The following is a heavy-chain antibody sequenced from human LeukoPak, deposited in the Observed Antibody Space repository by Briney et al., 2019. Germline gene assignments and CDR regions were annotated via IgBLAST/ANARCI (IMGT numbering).Heavy chain of an antibody. V-gene: IGHV4-59*02. CDR1: GGSVSNYY. Sequence: SETLSLTCTLSGGSVSNYYWSWIRQSPGKGLEWIGYIYYTETSYNPSLKSRVTISADTSKNQFSLKLYSVTAADTAVYYCATQKLGNDYWGQGTLVTVSS. CDR2: IYYTET. J-gene: IGHJ4*02. D-gene: IGHD7-27*01. CDR3: ATQKLGNDY.